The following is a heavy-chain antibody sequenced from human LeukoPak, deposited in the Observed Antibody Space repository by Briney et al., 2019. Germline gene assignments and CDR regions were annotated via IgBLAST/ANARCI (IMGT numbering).Heavy chain of an antibody. J-gene: IGHJ6*02. CDR1: GFTFTNAW. CDR3: ARDHMTTVTTDYYYGMDV. V-gene: IGHV3-66*01. Sequence: GGSLRLSCAASGFTFTNAWMSWVRQAPGKGLEWVSVIYSGGSTYYADSVKGRFTISRDNSKNTLYLQMNSLRAEDTAVYYCARDHMTTVTTDYYYGMDVWGQGTTVTVSS. CDR2: IYSGGST. D-gene: IGHD4-17*01.